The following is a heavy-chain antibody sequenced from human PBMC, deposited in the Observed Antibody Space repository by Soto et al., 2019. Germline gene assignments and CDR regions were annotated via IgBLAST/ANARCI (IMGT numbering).Heavy chain of an antibody. V-gene: IGHV4-39*01. D-gene: IGHD6-6*01. CDR3: ARNETIADRPEVGWFDP. J-gene: IGHJ5*02. Sequence: PSETLSLTFNVSGGSISSSSYYWGWIRQPPWKGLEWIGTIYYSGSTYYNPSLKIRVTISVDTSKNQFSLKLSSVNAADTAVYYCARNETIADRPEVGWFDPWGQGTLVTVSS. CDR2: IYYSGST. CDR1: GGSISSSSYY.